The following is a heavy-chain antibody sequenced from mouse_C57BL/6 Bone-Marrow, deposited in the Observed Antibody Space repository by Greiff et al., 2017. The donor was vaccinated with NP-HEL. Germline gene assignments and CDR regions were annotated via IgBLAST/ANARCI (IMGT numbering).Heavy chain of an antibody. CDR3: TTSYAMDY. Sequence: VQLKESGAELVRPGASVKLSCTASGFNITDDYMHWVKQRPEQGLEWIGWIDPENGDTAYASKFQGKATITADTSSNTAYLQLSSLTSEDTAVYYCTTSYAMDYWGQGTSVTVSS. CDR2: IDPENGDT. CDR1: GFNITDDY. V-gene: IGHV14-4*01. J-gene: IGHJ4*01.